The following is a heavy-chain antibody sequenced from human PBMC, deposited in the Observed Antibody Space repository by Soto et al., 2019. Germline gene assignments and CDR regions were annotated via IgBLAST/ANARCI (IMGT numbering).Heavy chain of an antibody. CDR1: GGSISSSSYY. Sequence: SETLSLTCTVSGGSISSSSYYWGWIRQPPGKGLEWIGSIYYSGSTYYNPSLKSRVTISVDTSKNQFSLKLSSVTAADTAVYYCARAGSRRYFDWLLPPGPDYWGQGTLVTSPQ. J-gene: IGHJ4*02. D-gene: IGHD3-9*01. CDR2: IYYSGST. CDR3: ARAGSRRYFDWLLPPGPDY. V-gene: IGHV4-39*01.